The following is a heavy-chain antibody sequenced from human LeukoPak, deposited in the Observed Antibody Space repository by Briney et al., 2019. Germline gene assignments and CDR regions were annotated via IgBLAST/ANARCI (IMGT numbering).Heavy chain of an antibody. CDR1: GFTFSSYA. Sequence: GGSLRLSCAASGFTFSSYAMSWVRQAPGKGLEWVSAISGSGGSTYYADSVKGRFTISRDNSKNTLYLQMNSLRAEDTAVYYCARDYHYYGSGSYFLRWGQGTLVTVSS. J-gene: IGHJ4*02. V-gene: IGHV3-23*01. CDR2: ISGSGGST. CDR3: ARDYHYYGSGSYFLR. D-gene: IGHD3-10*01.